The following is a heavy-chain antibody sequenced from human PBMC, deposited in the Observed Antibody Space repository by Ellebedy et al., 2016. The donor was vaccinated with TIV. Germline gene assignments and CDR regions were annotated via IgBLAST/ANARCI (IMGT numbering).Heavy chain of an antibody. CDR3: ARCTAALYPVPFDY. CDR1: GGSISSGDYY. V-gene: IGHV4-30-4*01. D-gene: IGHD6-6*01. CDR2: IYYSGST. Sequence: MPSETLSLTCTVSGGSISSGDYYWSWIRQPPGKGLEWLGYIYYSGSTNYNPSLKSRFTISVDTSKNQLSLKLSSVTAADTAVYYCARCTAALYPVPFDYWGQGTLVTVSS. J-gene: IGHJ4*02.